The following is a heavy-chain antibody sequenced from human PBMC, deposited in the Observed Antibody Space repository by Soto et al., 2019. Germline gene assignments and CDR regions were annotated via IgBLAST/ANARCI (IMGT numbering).Heavy chain of an antibody. J-gene: IGHJ4*02. CDR3: ARVYRDFWSGYPYLDY. CDR1: GGSISSGGYY. CDR2: IYYSGST. V-gene: IGHV4-31*03. Sequence: QVQLQESGPGLVKPSQTLSLTCTVSGGSISSGGYYWSWIRQHPGKGLEWIGYIYYSGSTYYNPSLKSRVTISVDTSKNQFSLKLSSVTAADTAVYYCARVYRDFWSGYPYLDYWGQGTLVTVSS. D-gene: IGHD3-3*01.